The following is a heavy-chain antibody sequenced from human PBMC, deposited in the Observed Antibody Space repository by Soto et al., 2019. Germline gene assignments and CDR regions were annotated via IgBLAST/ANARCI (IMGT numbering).Heavy chain of an antibody. CDR2: IYWHDDK. J-gene: IGHJ4*02. D-gene: IGHD3-10*01. V-gene: IGHV2-5*01. Sequence: QITLKESGPTLVRPTQTLTLTCTFSGFSLSTTGVGVGWIRQPPGKALEWLALIYWHDDKRYSPSLKSRLTSTKDTCKNEVILTMTNMDPVDTATYDCAQRLRDYGLWRERANYFDHWGQGTLVTVSS. CDR1: GFSLSTTGVG. CDR3: AQRLRDYGLWRERANYFDH.